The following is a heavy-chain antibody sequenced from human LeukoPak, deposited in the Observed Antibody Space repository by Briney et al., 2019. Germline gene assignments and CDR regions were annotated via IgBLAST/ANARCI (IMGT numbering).Heavy chain of an antibody. D-gene: IGHD6-13*01. CDR1: GFTFSSFE. CDR3: ARDATTAVGWVYMDV. CDR2: ISTSGSTK. J-gene: IGHJ6*03. V-gene: IGHV3-48*03. Sequence: PGGSLRLSCAASGFTFSSFEMNWVRQAPGKGLEWLSHISTSGSTKYYANSVKGRFTISRDNAENSVCLQMSSLTAEDTGLYYCARDATTAVGWVYMDVWGKGATVTISS.